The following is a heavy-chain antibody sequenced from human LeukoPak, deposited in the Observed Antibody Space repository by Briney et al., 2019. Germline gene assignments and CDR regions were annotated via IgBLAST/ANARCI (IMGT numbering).Heavy chain of an antibody. CDR1: GGSISGSSYY. CDR2: IYYTGSS. V-gene: IGHV4-39*01. Sequence: SETLSLTCTVSGGSISGSSYYWGWIRQPPGKGLEWIGSIYYTGSSSYNPSLKSRVTISVGTSKNQFSLRLTPVIAADTAVYYCARMSRLDYWGQGTLVTVSS. CDR3: ARMSRLDY. J-gene: IGHJ4*02.